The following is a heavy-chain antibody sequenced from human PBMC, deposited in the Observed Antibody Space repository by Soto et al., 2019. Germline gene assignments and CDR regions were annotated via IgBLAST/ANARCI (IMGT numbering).Heavy chain of an antibody. CDR1: GGTFSSYT. Sequence: QVQLVQSGAEVKKPGSSVKVSCKASGGTFSSYTISWVRQAPGQGLEWMGRIIPILGIANYAQKFQGRVTITADKXTXXAYMELSSLRSEDTAVYYCASPYYGSGRRGDWFDPWGQGTLVTVSS. CDR2: IIPILGIA. D-gene: IGHD3-10*01. CDR3: ASPYYGSGRRGDWFDP. V-gene: IGHV1-69*02. J-gene: IGHJ5*02.